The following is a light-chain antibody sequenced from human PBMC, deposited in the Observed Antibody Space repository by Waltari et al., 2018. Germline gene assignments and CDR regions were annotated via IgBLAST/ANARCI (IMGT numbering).Light chain of an antibody. J-gene: IGLJ3*02. V-gene: IGLV2-14*03. CDR1: SSHVGNYKY. Sequence: QSALTQPASVSGSPGQSLTISCTGTSSHVGNYKYVTWYQQHPGKVPKLMIYDVSERPSGVSNRFSGSKSGNTASLTISGLQAEDEADYFCNSYTTSSTWVFGGGTKLTVL. CDR2: DVS. CDR3: NSYTTSSTWV.